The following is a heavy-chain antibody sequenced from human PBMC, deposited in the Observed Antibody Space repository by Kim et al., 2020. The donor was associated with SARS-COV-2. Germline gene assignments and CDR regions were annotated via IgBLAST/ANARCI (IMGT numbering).Heavy chain of an antibody. Sequence: YSQKFQGRVHIARGTAASTAYMELSSLRSEDTAVYYCAGEGHYYFYGMDVWGQGTTVTVSS. V-gene: IGHV1-3*01. J-gene: IGHJ6*02. CDR3: AGEGHYYFYGMDV.